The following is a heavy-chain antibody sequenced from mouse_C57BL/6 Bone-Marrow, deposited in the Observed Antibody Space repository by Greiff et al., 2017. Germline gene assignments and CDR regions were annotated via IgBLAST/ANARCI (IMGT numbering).Heavy chain of an antibody. CDR1: GYTFTDYN. V-gene: IGHV1-22*01. CDR2: INPNNGGT. CDR3: ARPWLRRVFAY. Sequence: EVQLQESGPELVKPGASVKMSCKASGYTFTDYNMHWVKQSHGKSLEWIGYINPNNGGTSYNQKFNGKATLTVNKSSITAYMELRSLTSVDSAVYYCARPWLRRVFAYWGQGTLVTVSA. J-gene: IGHJ3*01. D-gene: IGHD2-2*01.